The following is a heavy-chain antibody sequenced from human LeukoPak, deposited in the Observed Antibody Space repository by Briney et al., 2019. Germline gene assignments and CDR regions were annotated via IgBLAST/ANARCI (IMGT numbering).Heavy chain of an antibody. Sequence: KPSETLSLTCTVSGGSISSYYWSWIRQPPGKGLEWIGYIYYSGSTNYNPSLKSRVTISVDTPKNHFSLKLSSVTSADTAVYYCARGYSSGWYRFDPWGQGTLVTVSS. CDR1: GGSISSYY. D-gene: IGHD6-19*01. V-gene: IGHV4-59*01. CDR3: ARGYSSGWYRFDP. CDR2: IYYSGST. J-gene: IGHJ5*02.